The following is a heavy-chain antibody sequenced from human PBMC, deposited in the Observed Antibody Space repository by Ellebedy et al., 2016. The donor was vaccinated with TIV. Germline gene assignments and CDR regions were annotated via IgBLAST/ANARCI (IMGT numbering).Heavy chain of an antibody. Sequence: AASVKVSCKASGYTFTSYYMHWVRQAPGQGLEWMGIINPSGGSTSYAQKLQGRVTMTRDTSTSTVYMELSSLRSEDTAVYYCATGTYYYDTSGYFPYFDNWGQGTLVTVSS. CDR3: ATGTYYYDTSGYFPYFDN. V-gene: IGHV1-46*04. CDR1: GYTFTSYY. CDR2: INPSGGST. J-gene: IGHJ4*02. D-gene: IGHD3-22*01.